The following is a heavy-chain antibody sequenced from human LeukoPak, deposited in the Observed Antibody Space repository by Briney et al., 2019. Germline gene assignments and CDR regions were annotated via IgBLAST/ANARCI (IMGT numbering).Heavy chain of an antibody. D-gene: IGHD6-13*01. CDR2: IYPGDSDT. CDR3: VRHGLGSSWFGFDY. J-gene: IGHJ4*02. CDR1: GYSFTSNW. V-gene: IGHV5-51*01. Sequence: GESLKISCKGSGYSFTSNWIGWVRQMPGKGLEWMGIIYPGDSDTRYSPSFQGQVTISADKSTSTAYVQWSSLKASDSAMYYCVRHGLGSSWFGFDYWGQGTLVTVSS.